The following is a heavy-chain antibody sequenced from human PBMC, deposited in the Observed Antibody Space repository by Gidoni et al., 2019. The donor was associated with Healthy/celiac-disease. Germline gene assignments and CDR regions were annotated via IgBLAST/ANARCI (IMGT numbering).Heavy chain of an antibody. D-gene: IGHD3-9*01. CDR1: GFTFSSYG. CDR3: ARDLGYYAISYGMDV. V-gene: IGHV3-33*01. CDR2: IWYDGSNK. J-gene: IGHJ6*02. Sequence: QVQLVESGGGVVQPGRSLRLSCAASGFTFSSYGMHWVRQAPGKGLEWVAVIWYDGSNKYSADSVKGRFTISRDNSMTTLYLQMNSLRAEDTAVYYCARDLGYYAISYGMDVWGQGTTVTVSS.